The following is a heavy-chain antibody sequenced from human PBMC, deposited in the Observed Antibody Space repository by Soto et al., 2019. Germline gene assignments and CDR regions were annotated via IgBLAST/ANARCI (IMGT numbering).Heavy chain of an antibody. CDR2: ISYDGSNK. D-gene: IGHD3-3*01. Sequence: GGSLRLSCAASGFTFSSYAMHWVRQAPGKGLEWVAVISYDGSNKYYADSVKGRFTISRDNSKNTLYLQMNSLRAEDTAVYYCARELVTIFGVVIMAHFDYWGQGTLVTVPQ. CDR1: GFTFSSYA. CDR3: ARELVTIFGVVIMAHFDY. J-gene: IGHJ4*02. V-gene: IGHV3-30-3*01.